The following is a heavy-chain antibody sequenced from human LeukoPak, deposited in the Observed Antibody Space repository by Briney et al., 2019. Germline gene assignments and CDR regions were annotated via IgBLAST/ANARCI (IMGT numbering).Heavy chain of an antibody. Sequence: SETLSLTCAVYGGSFSGYYWSWIRQPPGKGLEWIGEINHSGSTNYNPPLKSRVTISVDTSKNQFSLKLSSVTAADTAVYYCARGGLRDPPMDVWGKGTTVTISS. CDR2: INHSGST. V-gene: IGHV4-34*01. CDR3: ARGGLRDPPMDV. J-gene: IGHJ6*03. D-gene: IGHD5-24*01. CDR1: GGSFSGYY.